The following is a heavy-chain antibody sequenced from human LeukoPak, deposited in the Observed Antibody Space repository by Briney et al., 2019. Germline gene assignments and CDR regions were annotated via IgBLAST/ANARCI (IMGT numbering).Heavy chain of an antibody. CDR1: GSTFSSYG. V-gene: IGHV3-30*18. D-gene: IGHD3-22*01. Sequence: PGGSLRLSCAASGSTFSSYGMHWVRQAPGKGLEWVAVISYDGSNKYYADSVKGRFTISRDNSKNTLYLQMNSLRAEDTAVYFCAKYGSYNYYDRSPDYWGQGTLVTVSS. J-gene: IGHJ4*02. CDR3: AKYGSYNYYDRSPDY. CDR2: ISYDGSNK.